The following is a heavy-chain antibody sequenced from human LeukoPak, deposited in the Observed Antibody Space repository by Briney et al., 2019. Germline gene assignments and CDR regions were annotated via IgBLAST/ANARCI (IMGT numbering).Heavy chain of an antibody. CDR3: ARHTYRYGSSDY. Sequence: SETLSLTCTVSGGSISSSSYYWGWIRQPPGKGLEWLGSIYYSGSTYYNPSRKSRVTISVDTSKNQFSLKLSSVTAADTAVYYCARHTYRYGSSDYWGQGTLVTVSS. J-gene: IGHJ4*02. V-gene: IGHV4-39*01. D-gene: IGHD5-18*01. CDR1: GGSISSSSYY. CDR2: IYYSGST.